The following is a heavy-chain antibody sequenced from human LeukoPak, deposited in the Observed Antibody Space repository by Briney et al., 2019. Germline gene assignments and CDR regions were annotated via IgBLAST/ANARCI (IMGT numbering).Heavy chain of an antibody. CDR3: TREDYPGTHFDY. Sequence: GRSLRLSCAASGFTFSSYAMHWVRQAPGKGLEWVAVISYDASNKYYADSVKGRFTISRDNSKNTLYLQMNSLRAEDTAVCYCTREDYPGTHFDYWGQGTLVTVSA. CDR2: ISYDASNK. D-gene: IGHD4-11*01. V-gene: IGHV3-30-3*01. CDR1: GFTFSSYA. J-gene: IGHJ4*02.